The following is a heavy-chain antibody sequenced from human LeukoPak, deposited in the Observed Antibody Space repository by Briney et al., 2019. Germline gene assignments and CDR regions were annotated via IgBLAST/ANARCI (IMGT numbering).Heavy chain of an antibody. J-gene: IGHJ6*03. CDR3: ASYNPPHYMDV. CDR1: GYTFTSYG. CDR2: ISAYNGNT. D-gene: IGHD1-14*01. V-gene: IGHV1-18*01. Sequence: ASVEVSCKGSGYTFTSYGISLVRQAPGQGLEWMGWISAYNGNTNYAQKLQGRVTMTTDTSTSTAYMELRSLRSDDTAVYYCASYNPPHYMDVWGKGTTVTISS.